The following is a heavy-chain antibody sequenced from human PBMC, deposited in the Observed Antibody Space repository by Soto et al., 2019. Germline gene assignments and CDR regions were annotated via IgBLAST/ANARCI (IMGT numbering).Heavy chain of an antibody. D-gene: IGHD3-9*01. CDR3: ARGGRRDFDWLLPTPYYFDY. CDR2: IYYSGST. Sequence: QVQLQESGPGLVKPSQTLSLTCTVSGGSISSGGYYWSWIRQHPGKGLEWIGYIYYSGSTYYNPSLKSRVTISVDPSKNQFSLKLSSVTAADTAVYYCARGGRRDFDWLLPTPYYFDYWGQGTLVTVSS. V-gene: IGHV4-31*03. J-gene: IGHJ4*02. CDR1: GGSISSGGYY.